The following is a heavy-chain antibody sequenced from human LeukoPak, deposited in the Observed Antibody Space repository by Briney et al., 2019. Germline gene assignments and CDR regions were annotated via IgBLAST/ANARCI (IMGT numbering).Heavy chain of an antibody. CDR3: ARCPILEWLFDFDY. J-gene: IGHJ4*02. CDR1: GYTFTSYD. Sequence: ASVKVSCKASGYTFTSYDINWVRQATGQGLEWMGWMNPNSGNTGYAQKFQGRVTITRNTSISTAYMELSSLRSEDTAVYYCARCPILEWLFDFDYWGQGTLVTVSS. CDR2: MNPNSGNT. D-gene: IGHD3-3*01. V-gene: IGHV1-8*03.